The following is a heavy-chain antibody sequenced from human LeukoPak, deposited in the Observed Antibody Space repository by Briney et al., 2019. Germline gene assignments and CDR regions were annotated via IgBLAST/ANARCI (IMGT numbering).Heavy chain of an antibody. CDR2: ISGSGGST. D-gene: IGHD2-15*01. CDR3: ASLGYCSGGSCYGDAFDI. V-gene: IGHV3-23*01. J-gene: IGHJ3*02. Sequence: PGGSLSLSCAASGFTFSSYAMSWVRQAPGKGLEWVSAISGSGGSTYYADSVKGRFTISRDNSKNTLYLQMNSLRAEDTAVYYCASLGYCSGGSCYGDAFDIWGQGTIVTVPS. CDR1: GFTFSSYA.